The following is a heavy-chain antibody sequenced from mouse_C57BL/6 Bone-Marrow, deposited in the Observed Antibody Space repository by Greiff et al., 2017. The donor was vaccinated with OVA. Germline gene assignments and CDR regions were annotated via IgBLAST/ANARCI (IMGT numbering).Heavy chain of an antibody. CDR2: ISDGGSYT. J-gene: IGHJ4*01. CDR1: GFTFSSYA. CDR3: AIWGVVGAMDY. Sequence: EVQVVESGGGLVKPGGSLKLSCAASGFTFSSYAMSWVRQTPEKRLEWVATISDGGSYTYYTDNVKGRFTISRDNAKNNLYLQMSHLKSEDSAMYYCAIWGVVGAMDYWGQGTSVTVSS. V-gene: IGHV5-4*01. D-gene: IGHD1-1*01.